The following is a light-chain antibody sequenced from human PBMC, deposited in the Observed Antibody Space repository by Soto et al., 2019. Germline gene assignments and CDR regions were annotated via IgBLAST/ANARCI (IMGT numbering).Light chain of an antibody. CDR1: QGISSY. J-gene: IGKJ1*01. Sequence: AIRMTQSPSSFSASTGDRVTITCRASQGISSYLAWYQQKPGKAPKLLIYAASTLQSGVPSRFSGSGSGTDFPLTISGLQSEDFATYYCQQYYSYPQTFGQGTKVEIK. V-gene: IGKV1-8*01. CDR2: AAS. CDR3: QQYYSYPQT.